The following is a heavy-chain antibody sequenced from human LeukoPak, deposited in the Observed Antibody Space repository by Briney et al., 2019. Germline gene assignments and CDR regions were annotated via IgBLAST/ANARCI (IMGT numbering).Heavy chain of an antibody. J-gene: IGHJ4*02. Sequence: SVKVSCKASGGTFSSYAISWVRQAPGQGLELMGRIIPILGIANYAQKFQGRVTITADKSTGTAYMELSSLRSEDTAVYYCARVVVAARSNDYWGQGTLVTVSS. CDR3: ARVVVAARSNDY. CDR1: GGTFSSYA. D-gene: IGHD2-15*01. V-gene: IGHV1-69*04. CDR2: IIPILGIA.